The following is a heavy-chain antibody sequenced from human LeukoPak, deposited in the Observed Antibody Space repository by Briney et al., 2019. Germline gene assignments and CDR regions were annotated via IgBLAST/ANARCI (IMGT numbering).Heavy chain of an antibody. Sequence: SETLSLTCTVSGGSISSYYWSWIRRPPGKGLEWIGYIYYSGSTNYNPSLKSRVTISVDTSKNQFSLKLSSVTAADTAVYYCARTAVTAMVTYAFDIWGQGTMVTVSS. D-gene: IGHD5-18*01. CDR3: ARTAVTAMVTYAFDI. V-gene: IGHV4-59*08. CDR2: IYYSGST. J-gene: IGHJ3*02. CDR1: GGSISSYY.